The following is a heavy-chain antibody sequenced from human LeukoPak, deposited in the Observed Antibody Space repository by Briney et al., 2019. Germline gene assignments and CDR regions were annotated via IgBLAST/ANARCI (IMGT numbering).Heavy chain of an antibody. D-gene: IGHD3-16*01. CDR2: INGGVENT. J-gene: IGHJ6*02. CDR3: ARAEVLESFGHNKHCMDV. V-gene: IGHV1-3*01. CDR1: GYTFTNYR. Sequence: GASVKVSRKASGYTFTNYRIHWVRQAPGQSLEWMGQINGGVENTKYSQKFQGRLTITRDIVATTAYLELSSLRSEDTAVYFCARAEVLESFGHNKHCMDVWGQGTTVIVSS.